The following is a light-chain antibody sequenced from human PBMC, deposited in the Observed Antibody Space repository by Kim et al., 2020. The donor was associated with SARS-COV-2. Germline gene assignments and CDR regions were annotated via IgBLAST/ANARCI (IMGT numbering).Light chain of an antibody. CDR3: QSYDISNVI. J-gene: IGLJ2*01. CDR1: SGSIDDND. CDR2: EDS. Sequence: GHPLNIHGTRTSGSIDDNDAQWYQQRPGVSPTIVIYEDSARPSGVPDRFSGSIDTSSSSASLTISGLKTEDEADYYCQSYDISNVIFGGGTQLTVL. V-gene: IGLV6-57*01.